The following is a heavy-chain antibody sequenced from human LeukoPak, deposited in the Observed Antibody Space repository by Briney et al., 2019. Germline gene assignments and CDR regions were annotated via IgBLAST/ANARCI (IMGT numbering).Heavy chain of an antibody. J-gene: IGHJ4*02. Sequence: ASVKVSCKASGYTFTGYYMHWVRQAPGQGLEWMGWINPNSGGTNYAQKFQGRVTITRNTSISTAYMELSSLRSEDTAVYYCARGRDDFWSGYYISDYWGQGTLVTVSS. CDR1: GYTFTGYY. D-gene: IGHD3-3*01. CDR3: ARGRDDFWSGYYISDY. V-gene: IGHV1-2*02. CDR2: INPNSGGT.